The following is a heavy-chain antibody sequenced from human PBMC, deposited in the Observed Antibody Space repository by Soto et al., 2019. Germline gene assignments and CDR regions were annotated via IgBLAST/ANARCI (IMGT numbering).Heavy chain of an antibody. CDR2: IYHSGNT. CDR1: GGSIRSGDYY. J-gene: IGHJ5*02. CDR3: ARERPEGAGPAP. Sequence: SETLSLTCTVSGGSIRSGDYYWSWIRQPPGKGLEWIGYIYHSGNTYYNPSLKSRVTISVDTSKNQFSLKLSSVTAADTAVYYCARERPEGAGPAPGGQGTRVPVSS. V-gene: IGHV4-30-4*01.